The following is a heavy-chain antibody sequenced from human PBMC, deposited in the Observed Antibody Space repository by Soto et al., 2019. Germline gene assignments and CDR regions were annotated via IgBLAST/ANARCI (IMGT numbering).Heavy chain of an antibody. CDR3: ARLEGGLGATIGFGY. D-gene: IGHD1-26*01. CDR2: INHSGST. J-gene: IGHJ4*02. CDR1: GGSFSGYY. V-gene: IGHV4-34*01. Sequence: PSETLSLTCAVYGGSFSGYYWSWIRQPPGKGLEWIGEINHSGSTNYNPSLKSRVTISVDTSKNQFSLKLSSVTAADTAVYYCARLEGGLGATIGFGYWGQGTLVTVSS.